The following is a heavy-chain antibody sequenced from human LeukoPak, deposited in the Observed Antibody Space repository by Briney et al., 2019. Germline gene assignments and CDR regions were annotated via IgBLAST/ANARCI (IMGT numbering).Heavy chain of an antibody. Sequence: ASVKVSCKASGYTFTSYGISWVRQAPGQGLEWMGWISAYNGNTNYAQKLQGRVTMTTDTSTSTAYMELRSLRSDDTAVYYCARSGDSSGWIYYYYYYGMDVWGQGTTVTVS. CDR2: ISAYNGNT. D-gene: IGHD6-19*01. CDR1: GYTFTSYG. J-gene: IGHJ6*02. CDR3: ARSGDSSGWIYYYYYYGMDV. V-gene: IGHV1-18*01.